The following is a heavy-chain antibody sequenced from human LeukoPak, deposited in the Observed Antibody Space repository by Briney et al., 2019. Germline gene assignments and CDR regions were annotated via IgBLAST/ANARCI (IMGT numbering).Heavy chain of an antibody. Sequence: QLGGSLRLSCAASGFTFSDYYMDWVRQASGKGLDWVARIRNKTNTYTTEYAASVKGRFTISRDESKNSLYLQMNSLKTEDTAVYFCARAGVGTRYFDLWGRGTLVTVSS. CDR1: GFTFSDYY. V-gene: IGHV3-72*01. J-gene: IGHJ2*01. CDR2: IRNKTNTYTT. CDR3: ARAGVGTRYFDL. D-gene: IGHD6-13*01.